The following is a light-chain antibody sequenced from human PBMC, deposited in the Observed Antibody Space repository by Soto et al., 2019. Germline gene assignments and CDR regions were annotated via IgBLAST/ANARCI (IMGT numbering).Light chain of an antibody. CDR2: EVT. J-gene: IGLJ1*01. V-gene: IGLV2-14*01. CDR3: SSYTSSNTPDV. CDR1: SSDVGAYHF. Sequence: QSALTQPASVSGSPGQSITISCTGSSSDVGAYHFVSWYQHHPGKAPKLILYEVTARPSGVSSRFSGSKSGNTASLTISGLQADDEANYYCSSYTSSNTPDVFGTGTKATVL.